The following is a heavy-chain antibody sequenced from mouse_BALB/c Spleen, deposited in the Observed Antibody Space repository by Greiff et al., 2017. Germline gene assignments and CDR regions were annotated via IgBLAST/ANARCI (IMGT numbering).Heavy chain of an antibody. J-gene: IGHJ4*01. CDR2: ISTYYGDA. Sequence: QVQLQQSGAELVRPGVSVKISCKGSGYTFTDYAMHWVKQSHAKSLEWIGVISTYYGDASYNQKFKGKATMTVDKSSSTAYMELARLTSEDSAIYYCARDYRSHYAMDYWGQGTSVTVSS. CDR3: ARDYRSHYAMDY. CDR1: GYTFTDYA. D-gene: IGHD2-14*01. V-gene: IGHV1S137*01.